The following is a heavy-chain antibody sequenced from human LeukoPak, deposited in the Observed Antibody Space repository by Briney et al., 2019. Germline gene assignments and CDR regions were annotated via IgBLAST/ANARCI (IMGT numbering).Heavy chain of an antibody. CDR2: IYYTGAT. D-gene: IGHD3-10*01. J-gene: IGHJ5*01. CDR1: GGSVSSGSDF. V-gene: IGHV4-61*01. CDR3: AVLWFGGLYSWLDP. Sequence: SETLSLTCTVSGGSVSSGSDFWSWIRQPPGKGLEWIGHIYYTGATNYNPSLSSRVTISLDTSKNQFSLKLNSVTAADTAVYYCAVLWFGGLYSWLDPWGQGHLVTVSS.